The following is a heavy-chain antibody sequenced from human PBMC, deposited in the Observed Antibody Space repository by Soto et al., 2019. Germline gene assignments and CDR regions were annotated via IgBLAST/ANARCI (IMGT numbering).Heavy chain of an antibody. J-gene: IGHJ4*02. D-gene: IGHD2-8*01. Sequence: SETLSLTCTVSGGSISSSSYYWGWIRQPPGKGLEWIGSIYYSGSTYYNPSLKSRVTISVDTSKNQFSLKLSSVTAADTAVYYCARHEGNGNVWPLDYWGQGILVTSPQ. CDR1: GGSISSSSYY. CDR3: ARHEGNGNVWPLDY. CDR2: IYYSGST. V-gene: IGHV4-39*01.